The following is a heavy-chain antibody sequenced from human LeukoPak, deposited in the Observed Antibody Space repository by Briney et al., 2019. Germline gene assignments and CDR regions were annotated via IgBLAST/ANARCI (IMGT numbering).Heavy chain of an antibody. CDR1: GFAFSNYG. J-gene: IGHJ5*02. Sequence: GGSLRLSCAASGFAFSNYGMNWVRQAPGKGLEWVSGITGSGSTTYYADSVKGRFTISRDNSKNTLYLQMNSLRAEDTAVYYCARDKPSRWFGELGWFDPWGQGTLVTVSS. CDR2: ITGSGSTT. CDR3: ARDKPSRWFGELGWFDP. V-gene: IGHV3-23*01. D-gene: IGHD3-10*01.